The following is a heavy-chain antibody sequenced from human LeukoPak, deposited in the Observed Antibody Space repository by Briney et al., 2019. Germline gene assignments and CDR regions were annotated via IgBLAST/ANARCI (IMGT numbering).Heavy chain of an antibody. CDR2: ISGSGGST. Sequence: GGSLRLSCAASGFTFSSYAMSWVRQAPGKGLEWVSAISGSGGSTYYADSVKGRFTISRDNSKNTLSLQMNSLRAEDTAVYYCAKAPYSSGWSNWLDPWGQGTLVTVSS. D-gene: IGHD6-19*01. CDR1: GFTFSSYA. J-gene: IGHJ5*02. CDR3: AKAPYSSGWSNWLDP. V-gene: IGHV3-23*01.